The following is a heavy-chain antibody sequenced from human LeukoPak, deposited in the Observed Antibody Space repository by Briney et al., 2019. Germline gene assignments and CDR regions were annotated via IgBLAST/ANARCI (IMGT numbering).Heavy chain of an antibody. J-gene: IGHJ6*03. CDR1: GYTFISYS. D-gene: IGHD3-16*02. CDR3: ARGVKNRDVTFGGVIVKSYYYYYMDV. Sequence: GASVTISCKASGYTFISYSISWVRQAPGQGLEWMGWMNPNSGNTGYAQKFQGRVTMTRNTSISTAYMELSSLRSEDTAVYYCARGVKNRDVTFGGVIVKSYYYYYMDVWGKGTTVTVSS. CDR2: MNPNSGNT. V-gene: IGHV1-8*02.